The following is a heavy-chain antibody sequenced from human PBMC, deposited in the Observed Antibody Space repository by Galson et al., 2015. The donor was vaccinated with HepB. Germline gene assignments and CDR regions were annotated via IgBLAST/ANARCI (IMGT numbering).Heavy chain of an antibody. J-gene: IGHJ4*02. CDR1: GFTFSSYG. CDR3: ARDAGYCSSTSCFAGGFDY. D-gene: IGHD2-2*01. V-gene: IGHV3-33*01. CDR2: IWYDGSNK. Sequence: SLRLSCAASGFTFSSYGMHWVRQAPGKGLEWVAVIWYDGSNKYYADSVKGRFTISRDNSKNTLYLQMNSLRAEDTAVYYCARDAGYCSSTSCFAGGFDYWGQGTLVTVSS.